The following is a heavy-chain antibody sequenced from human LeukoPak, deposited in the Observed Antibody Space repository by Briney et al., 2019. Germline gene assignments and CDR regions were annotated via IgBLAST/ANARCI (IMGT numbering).Heavy chain of an antibody. CDR1: DYSFTNYG. V-gene: IGHV1-18*01. Sequence: ASVKVSCKASDYSFTNYGITWVRQAPGQGLEWMGWISAYNGNTNYAQQFQGRVTLTTDTFTSTAYMELRSLRSDDTAMYYCARNWGAAADNYYYYGMDVWGQGTTVTVSS. D-gene: IGHD7-27*01. CDR3: ARNWGAAADNYYYYGMDV. CDR2: ISAYNGNT. J-gene: IGHJ6*02.